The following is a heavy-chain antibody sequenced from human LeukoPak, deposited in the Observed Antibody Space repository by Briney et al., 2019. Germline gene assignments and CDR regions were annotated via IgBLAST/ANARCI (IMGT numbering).Heavy chain of an antibody. CDR3: ARYFSSISCYARGDY. CDR2: ISSSGSTI. J-gene: IGHJ4*02. D-gene: IGHD2-2*01. V-gene: IGHV3-11*01. Sequence: GGSLTLSRAASGFTFSDYYMSWLRQAPGKGVEWVSYISSSGSTIYHADSVQGRFTISRDNAKNSLYLQMNSLRAEDTSVYYCARYFSSISCYARGDYWGQGTLVTVFS. CDR1: GFTFSDYY.